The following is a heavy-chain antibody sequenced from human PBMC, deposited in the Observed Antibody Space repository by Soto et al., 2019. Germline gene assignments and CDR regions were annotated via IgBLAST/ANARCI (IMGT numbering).Heavy chain of an antibody. D-gene: IGHD6-13*01. V-gene: IGHV4-4*02. CDR2: ISRSGGT. Sequence: PSETLSLTCAVSGGSISSSNWWSWVRQPPGKGLEWIGEISRSGGTNYNPSLKSRVTISLDKSRNQFSLNLSSVTAADTAVYFCARYSREYYFDYWGQGILVTVSS. CDR3: ARYSREYYFDY. CDR1: GGSISSSNW. J-gene: IGHJ4*02.